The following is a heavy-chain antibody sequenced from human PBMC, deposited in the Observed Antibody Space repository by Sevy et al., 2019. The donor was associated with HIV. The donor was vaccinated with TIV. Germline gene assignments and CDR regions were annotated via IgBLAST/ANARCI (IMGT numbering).Heavy chain of an antibody. CDR2: INLNGENK. CDR1: GLTLNNYA. J-gene: IGHJ4*02. CDR3: VHRYGDYGRGN. Sequence: GGSLRLSCAASGLTLNNYAVSWVRQAPGKGLEWVSLINLNGENKFYADSVKGRFTISRANFKNMLYLEMKSLRAEDTSVYYCVHRYGDYGRGNWGQGTLVTVSS. D-gene: IGHD4-17*01. V-gene: IGHV3-23*01.